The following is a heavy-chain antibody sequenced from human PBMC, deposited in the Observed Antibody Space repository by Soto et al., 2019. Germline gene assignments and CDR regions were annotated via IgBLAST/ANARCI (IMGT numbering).Heavy chain of an antibody. D-gene: IGHD2-8*01. J-gene: IGHJ6*03. Sequence: SETLSLTCAFYGGSFSGYYWSWIRQPPGKGLEWIGEINHSGSTNYNPSLKSRVTISVDTSKNQFSLKLSSVTAADTAVYYCARGPDCNNGVCYLYYYYYMDVWGKGTTVTVSS. V-gene: IGHV4-34*01. CDR2: INHSGST. CDR3: ARGPDCNNGVCYLYYYYYMDV. CDR1: GGSFSGYY.